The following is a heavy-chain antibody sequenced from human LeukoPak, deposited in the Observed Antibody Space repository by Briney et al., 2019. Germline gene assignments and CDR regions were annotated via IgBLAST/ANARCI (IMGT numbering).Heavy chain of an antibody. Sequence: SVKVSCKASGGTFSSYAISWVRQAPGQGLEWMGRIIPILGIANYAQKFQGRVTITADKSTSTAYMELSSLRSEDTAVYYCARERTVYYDFWSGYSNEFDPWGQGTLVTVSS. D-gene: IGHD3-3*01. J-gene: IGHJ5*02. CDR1: GGTFSSYA. CDR2: IIPILGIA. CDR3: ARERTVYYDFWSGYSNEFDP. V-gene: IGHV1-69*04.